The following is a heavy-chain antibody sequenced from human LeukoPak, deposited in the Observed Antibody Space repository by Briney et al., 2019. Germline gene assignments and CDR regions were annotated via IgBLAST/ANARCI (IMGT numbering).Heavy chain of an antibody. CDR3: ARYDDSSGYSNWFDP. V-gene: IGHV4-31*03. Sequence: PSETLSLTCSVSAASISNGDYYWSWLRQPPGKGLEWIGYIYYSGSTYYNPSLKSRVTISVDTSKNQFSLKLSSVTAADTAVYYCARYDDSSGYSNWFDPWGQGTLVTVSS. CDR1: AASISNGDYY. J-gene: IGHJ5*02. D-gene: IGHD3-22*01. CDR2: IYYSGST.